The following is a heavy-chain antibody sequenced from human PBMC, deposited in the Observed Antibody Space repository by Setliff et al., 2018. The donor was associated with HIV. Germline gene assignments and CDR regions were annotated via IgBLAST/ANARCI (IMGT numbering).Heavy chain of an antibody. V-gene: IGHV4-34*01. J-gene: IGHJ4*02. D-gene: IGHD2-15*01. Sequence: NPSETLSLTCAVYGGSFSGYYWTWIRQPPGRGLEWIGEIIHSGGTNYNRSLKSRVTISVDTSKNQFSLNLSSVTAADTAVYYCARGGLGVVGAIDYWCQGTLVTVSS. CDR1: GGSFSGYY. CDR3: ARGGLGVVGAIDY. CDR2: IIHSGGT.